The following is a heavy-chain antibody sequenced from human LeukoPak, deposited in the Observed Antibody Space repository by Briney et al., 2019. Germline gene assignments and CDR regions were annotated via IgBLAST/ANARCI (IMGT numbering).Heavy chain of an antibody. Sequence: ASVKVSCKASGGTFSSYAISWVRQAPGQGLEWMGRIIPILGTANYAQKFQGRVTITADKSTSTAYMELSSLRSEDTAVYYCARDCSSTSCHYYYYGMDVWGQGTTVTVSS. D-gene: IGHD2-2*01. J-gene: IGHJ6*02. V-gene: IGHV1-69*04. CDR3: ARDCSSTSCHYYYYGMDV. CDR1: GGTFSSYA. CDR2: IIPILGTA.